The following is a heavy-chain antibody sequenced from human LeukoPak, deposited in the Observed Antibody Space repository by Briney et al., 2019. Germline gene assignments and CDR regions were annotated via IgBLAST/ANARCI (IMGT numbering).Heavy chain of an antibody. CDR1: GFTFSSYA. D-gene: IGHD3-22*01. J-gene: IGHJ4*02. V-gene: IGHV3-23*01. Sequence: GSLRLSCVASGFTFSSYAMSWVRQAPGKGLGWASAISGSGSSTYYADSVKGRFTISRDNSKNTLYLQMNSLRAEDTAVYYCAKVHMYYYESSGYIDYWGQGTLVTVSS. CDR3: AKVHMYYYESSGYIDY. CDR2: ISGSGSST.